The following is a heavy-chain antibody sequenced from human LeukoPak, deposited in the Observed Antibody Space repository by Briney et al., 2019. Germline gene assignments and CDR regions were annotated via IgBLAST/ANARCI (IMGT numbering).Heavy chain of an antibody. J-gene: IGHJ4*02. Sequence: GASVKVSCKACGYTFTSYYMHWVRQAPGQGLEWMGIINPSGGSTSYAQKFQGRVTMTRDTSTSTVYMELSRLRSDDTAVYYCARGGRDTMIVVVIGGYWGQGTLVTVSS. V-gene: IGHV1-46*01. CDR1: GYTFTSYY. D-gene: IGHD3-22*01. CDR3: ARGGRDTMIVVVIGGY. CDR2: INPSGGST.